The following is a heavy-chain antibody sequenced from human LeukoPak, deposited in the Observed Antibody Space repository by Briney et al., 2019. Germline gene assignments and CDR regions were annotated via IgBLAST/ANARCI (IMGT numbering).Heavy chain of an antibody. J-gene: IGHJ4*02. CDR2: FDPEDGET. D-gene: IGHD1-26*01. CDR1: GYTLTELS. CDR3: AKDQRWESPHYLDS. Sequence: ASVKVSCKVSGYTLTELSMHWVRQAPGKGLEWMGGFDPEDGETIYAQKFQGRVTMTEDTSTDTAYMELSSLRDEDTAVYYCAKDQRWESPHYLDSWGQGTLVTVSS. V-gene: IGHV1-24*01.